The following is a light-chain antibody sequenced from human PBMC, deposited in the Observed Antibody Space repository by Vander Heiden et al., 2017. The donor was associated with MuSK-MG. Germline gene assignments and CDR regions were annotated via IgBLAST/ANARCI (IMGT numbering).Light chain of an antibody. CDR3: QQDNSYFRT. Sequence: DIQMTQSPSTLSASVGDRVTITCRASQSISSWLAWYQQKPGKAPKLLIYMASSLESGVPSRFSGSGSGTEFTLTISSLQPDDFATYYCQQDNSYFRTFGQGTKVEIK. J-gene: IGKJ1*01. V-gene: IGKV1-5*03. CDR1: QSISSW. CDR2: MAS.